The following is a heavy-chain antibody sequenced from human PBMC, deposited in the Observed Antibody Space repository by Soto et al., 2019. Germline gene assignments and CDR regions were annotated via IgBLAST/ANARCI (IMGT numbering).Heavy chain of an antibody. CDR3: ARRLGYGCKSTWAAMDV. J-gene: IGHJ6*02. D-gene: IGHD3-16*01. CDR1: GFSFTSYW. CDR2: IYPGNSDT. V-gene: IGHV5-51*01. Sequence: GESLKISCTSSGFSFTSYWIAWVRQLPGKGLEWVGIIYPGNSDTLYGPSFQGQVTISADRSMNTAYLQWSGLRASDTATYYCARRLGYGCKSTWAAMDVWGLGTTVTVSS.